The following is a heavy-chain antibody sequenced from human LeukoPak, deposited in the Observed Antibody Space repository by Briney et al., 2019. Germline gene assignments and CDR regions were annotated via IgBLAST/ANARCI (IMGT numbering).Heavy chain of an antibody. J-gene: IGHJ4*02. CDR2: IYYSGST. CDR1: GGSISSSSYY. CDR3: ARHAGSYDFWSGYYFSFDY. V-gene: IGHV4-39*01. Sequence: PSETLSLTCTVSGGSISSSSYYWGWIRQPPGKGLEWIGSIYYSGSTYYNPSLKSRVTISVDTSKNQFSLKLSFVTAADTAVYYCARHAGSYDFWSGYYFSFDYWGQGTLVTVSS. D-gene: IGHD3-3*01.